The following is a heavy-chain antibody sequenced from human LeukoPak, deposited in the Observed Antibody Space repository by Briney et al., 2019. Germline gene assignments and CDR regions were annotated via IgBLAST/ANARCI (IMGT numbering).Heavy chain of an antibody. J-gene: IGHJ4*02. CDR2: ISYDGSNK. CDR1: GFTFSSYG. V-gene: IGHV3-30*18. D-gene: IGHD3-22*01. Sequence: PGRSLRLSYAASGFTFSSYGMHWVRQAPGKGLEWVAVISYDGSNKYYADSVKGRFTISRDNSKNTLYLQMNSLRAEDTAVYYCAKGGHYDSSGYYIQIDWGQGTLVTVSS. CDR3: AKGGHYDSSGYYIQID.